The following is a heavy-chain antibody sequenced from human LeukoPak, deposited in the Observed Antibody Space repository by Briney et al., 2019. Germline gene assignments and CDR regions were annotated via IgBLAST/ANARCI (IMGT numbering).Heavy chain of an antibody. CDR1: GVSFSGYY. J-gene: IGHJ4*02. V-gene: IGHV4-34*01. CDR3: ARFSSGYYRNFDY. D-gene: IGHD3-22*01. CDR2: INHSGST. Sequence: SSETLSLTCAVSGVSFSGYYWSWIRQPPGKGLEWIGEINHSGSTNYNPSLTSRVTTSVDTSKNQFSLKLSSVTAADTAVYYCARFSSGYYRNFDYWGQGTLVTVSS.